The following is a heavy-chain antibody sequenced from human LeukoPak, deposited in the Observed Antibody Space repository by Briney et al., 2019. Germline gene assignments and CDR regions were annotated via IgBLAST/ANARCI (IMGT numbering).Heavy chain of an antibody. CDR2: ISSSGSTI. D-gene: IGHD1-1*01. V-gene: IGHV3-48*03. CDR1: GFTFSSYE. CDR3: ARDRYPPNFDY. J-gene: IGHJ4*02. Sequence: GSLRLSCAASGFTFSSYEMNWVRQAPGKGLEWVSYISSSGSTIYYADSVKGRFTISRDSAKNSLYLQMNSLRAEDTAVYYCARDRYPPNFDYWGQGTLVTVSS.